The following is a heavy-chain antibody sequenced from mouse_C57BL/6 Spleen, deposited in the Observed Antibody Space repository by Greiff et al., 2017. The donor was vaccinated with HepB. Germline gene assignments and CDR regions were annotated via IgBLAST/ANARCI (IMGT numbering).Heavy chain of an antibody. CDR3: ARAYYSNDWFAY. J-gene: IGHJ3*01. V-gene: IGHV1-42*01. CDR2: INPSTGGT. CDR1: GYSFTGYY. Sequence: EVMLVESGPELVKPGASVKISCKASGYSFTGYYMNWVKQSPEKSLEWIGEINPSTGGTTYNQKFKAKATLTVDKSSSTAYMQLKSLTSEDSAVYYCARAYYSNDWFAYGGQGTLVTVSA. D-gene: IGHD2-5*01.